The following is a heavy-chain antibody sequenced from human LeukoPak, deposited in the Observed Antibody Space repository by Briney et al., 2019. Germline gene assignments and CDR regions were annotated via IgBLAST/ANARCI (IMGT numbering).Heavy chain of an antibody. V-gene: IGHV4-34*01. CDR1: GWSFNDYY. CDR2: INARGDT. D-gene: IGHD2-2*01. J-gene: IGHJ5*02. Sequence: SETLSLTCAVYGWSFNDYYWSWVRRPPGKGLEWIGEINARGDTNYNPSLKSRVTISVDSSKNQFSLTLTSMIAADTAIYYCARGQVPAARGYNWFDPWGQGTLVTVSS. CDR3: ARGQVPAARGYNWFDP.